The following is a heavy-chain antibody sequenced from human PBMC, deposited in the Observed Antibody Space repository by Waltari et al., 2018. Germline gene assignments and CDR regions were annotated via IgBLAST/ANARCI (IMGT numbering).Heavy chain of an antibody. CDR3: ARGRRFGELLDY. CDR1: GGSLRRYY. D-gene: IGHD3-10*01. J-gene: IGHJ4*02. CDR2: INHSGST. V-gene: IGHV4-34*01. Sequence: QVQLQQWGAGLFKPSETLSLTCAVSGGSLRRYYWSWPRQPPGKGLEWIGEINHSGSTNYNPSLKSRVTISVDTSKNQFSLKLSSVTAADTAVYYCARGRRFGELLDYWGQGTLVTVSS.